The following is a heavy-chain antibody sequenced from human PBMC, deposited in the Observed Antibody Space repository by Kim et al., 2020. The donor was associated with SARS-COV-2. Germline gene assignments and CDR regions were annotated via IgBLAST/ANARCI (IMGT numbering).Heavy chain of an antibody. CDR3: ARDGYCSGGICYGMDV. Sequence: SVKSRLTISRDNSTNTLSLQMTSLRAEDTAVYYCARDGYCSGGICYGMDVWGQGTTVTVSS. J-gene: IGHJ6*02. D-gene: IGHD2-15*01. V-gene: IGHV3-30*01.